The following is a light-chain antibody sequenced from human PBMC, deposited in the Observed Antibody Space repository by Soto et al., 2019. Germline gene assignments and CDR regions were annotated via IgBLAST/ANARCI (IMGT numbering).Light chain of an antibody. CDR3: IQPLQSWT. CDR2: LGS. J-gene: IGKJ1*01. Sequence: DIVMTQSPLSLPVTPGEPASISCRSSQSLLHSNGYNYLDWYLQKPGQSPQLLIYLGSNRASGVPDRFSGSGSGTDFTLKISRVEAEDVGVYYCIQPLQSWTVGQGTKVDIK. CDR1: QSLLHSNGYNY. V-gene: IGKV2-28*01.